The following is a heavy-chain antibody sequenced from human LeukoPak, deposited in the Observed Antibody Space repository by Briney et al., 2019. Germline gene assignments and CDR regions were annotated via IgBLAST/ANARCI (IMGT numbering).Heavy chain of an antibody. Sequence: ASVKVSCKASGYTXTSYGISGVRQAPGQGLEWMGWISAYNGNTNYAQKLQGRVTMTTDTSTSTAYMELRSLRSDDTAVYYCAREQELYYYDSSGYYQFNWFDPWGQGTLVTVSS. D-gene: IGHD3-22*01. CDR2: ISAYNGNT. CDR3: AREQELYYYDSSGYYQFNWFDP. J-gene: IGHJ5*02. V-gene: IGHV1-18*01. CDR1: GYTXTSYG.